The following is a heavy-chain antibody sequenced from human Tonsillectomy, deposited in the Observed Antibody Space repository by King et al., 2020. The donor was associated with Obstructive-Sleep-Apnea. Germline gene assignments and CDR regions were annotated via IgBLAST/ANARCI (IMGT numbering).Heavy chain of an antibody. CDR1: GFTFSSYA. Sequence: VQLVESGGGVVQPGRSLRLSCAASGFTFSSYAMHWVRQAPGKGLEWVAVISYDGSNKYYADSVKGRFTISRDNSKNTLLLQMNSLRAEDTAVYYCARDPQGYSGYEPIDYWGQGTLVTVSS. V-gene: IGHV3-30*04. D-gene: IGHD5-12*01. CDR3: ARDPQGYSGYEPIDY. J-gene: IGHJ4*02. CDR2: ISYDGSNK.